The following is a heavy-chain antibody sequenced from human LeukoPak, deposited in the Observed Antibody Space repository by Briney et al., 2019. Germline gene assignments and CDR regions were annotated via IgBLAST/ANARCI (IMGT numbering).Heavy chain of an antibody. CDR1: GYTFTGYY. CDR3: ARGGVDILTGLRYAFDI. Sequence: ASVKVSCKASGYTFTGYYMHWVRQAPGQGLEWMGWINPNSGGTNYAQKFQGRVTMTRDTSISTAYMELSRLRSDDTAIYYCARGGVDILTGLRYAFDIWGQGTVVTVSS. J-gene: IGHJ3*02. D-gene: IGHD3-9*01. CDR2: INPNSGGT. V-gene: IGHV1-2*02.